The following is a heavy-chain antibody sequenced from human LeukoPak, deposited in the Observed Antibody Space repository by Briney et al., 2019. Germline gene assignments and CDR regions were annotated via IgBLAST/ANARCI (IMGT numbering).Heavy chain of an antibody. CDR2: IYYSGST. CDR3: ARTGPPTSPFDY. V-gene: IGHV4-39*01. D-gene: IGHD1-14*01. Sequence: PSETLSLTCTVSGGSISSNYYWGWIRQPPGKDLEWIGSIYYSGSTYYNPSLKSRVTISVDTSKNQFSLKLRSVTAADTAVYYCARTGPPTSPFDYWGQGTLVTVSS. J-gene: IGHJ4*02. CDR1: GGSISSNYY.